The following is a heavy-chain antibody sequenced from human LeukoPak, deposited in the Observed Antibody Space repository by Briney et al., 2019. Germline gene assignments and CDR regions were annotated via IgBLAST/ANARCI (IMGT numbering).Heavy chain of an antibody. D-gene: IGHD2-21*02. Sequence: GSLRLSCAASGFTFSSYAMHWVRQAPGKGLEWVAVISYDGSNKYYADSVKGRFTISRDNSKNTLYLQMNSLRAEDTAVYYCARAGGDQHFDYWGQGTLVTVSS. CDR1: GFTFSSYA. CDR2: ISYDGSNK. V-gene: IGHV3-30-3*01. J-gene: IGHJ4*02. CDR3: ARAGGDQHFDY.